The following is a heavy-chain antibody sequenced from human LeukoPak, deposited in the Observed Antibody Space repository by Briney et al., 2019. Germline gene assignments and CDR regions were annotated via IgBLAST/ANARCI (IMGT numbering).Heavy chain of an antibody. V-gene: IGHV1-2*02. CDR2: INPNNGDT. Sequence: ASVKVSCKASGYIFTTYFIHWVRQAPGQGLEWMGWINPNNGDTNYVQKFQGRVTMTRDTSISTTYMELTRLRSDDTAVYYCAREGGYDILTGYQDYWGQGTLVTVSS. CDR3: AREGGYDILTGYQDY. J-gene: IGHJ4*02. D-gene: IGHD3-9*01. CDR1: GYIFTTYF.